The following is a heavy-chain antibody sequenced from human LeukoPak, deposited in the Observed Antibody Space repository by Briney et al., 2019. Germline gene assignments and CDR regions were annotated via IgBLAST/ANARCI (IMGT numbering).Heavy chain of an antibody. CDR3: AKVFPYYDSSGRYFDY. CDR1: GFTFSSYA. V-gene: IGHV3-23*01. D-gene: IGHD3-22*01. J-gene: IGHJ4*02. Sequence: PGGSLRLSCAASGFTFSSYAMNWVRQAPGKGLEWVSGISGGGGSTYYADSVKGRFTISRDNSKNTLYLQMNSLRAEDTAVYYCAKVFPYYDSSGRYFDYWGQGTLVTVSS. CDR2: ISGGGGST.